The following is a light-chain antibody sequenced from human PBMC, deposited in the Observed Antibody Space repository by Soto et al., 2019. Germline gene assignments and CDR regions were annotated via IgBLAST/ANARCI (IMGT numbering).Light chain of an antibody. CDR3: QQRSNWPPTWT. Sequence: EIVLTQSPATLSLSPGERATLSCRASQSVSSYLAWYQQKPGQAPRLLIYDASNRATGIPARFSGSGSGTDFTLTISSLEPEDFAVYYCQQRSNWPPTWTFXQGTKLDIK. J-gene: IGKJ1*01. CDR1: QSVSSY. V-gene: IGKV3-11*01. CDR2: DAS.